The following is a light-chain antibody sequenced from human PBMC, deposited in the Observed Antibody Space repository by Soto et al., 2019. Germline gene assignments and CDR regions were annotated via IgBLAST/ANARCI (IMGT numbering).Light chain of an antibody. Sequence: QAVVTQPASVSGSPGQSITISCTGTSSDVGGYNYVSWYQQHPGKAPKLMIYDVSVRPSGVSNRFSGSKSGNTASLTISGLQAEDEADYYCSSYTSSSTLYVFGIGTKLTVL. CDR2: DVS. CDR3: SSYTSSSTLYV. CDR1: SSDVGGYNY. J-gene: IGLJ1*01. V-gene: IGLV2-14*01.